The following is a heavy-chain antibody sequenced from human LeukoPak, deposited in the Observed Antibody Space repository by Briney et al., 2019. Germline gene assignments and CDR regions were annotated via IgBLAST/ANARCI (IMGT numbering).Heavy chain of an antibody. Sequence: GGSLRLSCVASGFTFSTFAMIWVRQPPGKGLEWVSSIFPSSGEIHYADSVRGRFTISRDNSKSTLSLQMNSLRVEDTAVYYCARRAGAYSHPYDYWGQGTLVTVSS. J-gene: IGHJ4*02. CDR3: ARRAGAYSHPYDY. CDR2: IFPSSGEI. V-gene: IGHV3-23*01. CDR1: GFTFSTFA. D-gene: IGHD4/OR15-4a*01.